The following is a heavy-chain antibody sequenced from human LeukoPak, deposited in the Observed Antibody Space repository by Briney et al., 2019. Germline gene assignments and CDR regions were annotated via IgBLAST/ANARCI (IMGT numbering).Heavy chain of an antibody. V-gene: IGHV3-23*01. CDR3: AKEFWDV. CDR2: ITGSGDDT. Sequence: GGSLRLSCAASGFTFSNSVMSWVRQAPGKGLEWVLTITGSGDDTYYADSVKGRFTISRDNSKDTLFLQVNSLGADDTAVYYCAKEFWDVWGQGTTVTVSS. J-gene: IGHJ6*02. CDR1: GFTFSNSV.